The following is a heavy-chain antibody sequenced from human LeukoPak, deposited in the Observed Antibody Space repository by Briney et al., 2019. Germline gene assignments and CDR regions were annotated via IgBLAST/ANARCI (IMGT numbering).Heavy chain of an antibody. D-gene: IGHD6-19*01. CDR1: GYTFTGYY. Sequence: ASVKVSCKASGYTFTGYYMHWVRQAPGQGLEWMGWINPNSGGTNYAQIFRGRVTMTRDTSISTAYMELSRLRSDDTAVYYCARAREQWHNYYYYYYMDVWGKGTTVTVSS. CDR3: ARAREQWHNYYYYYYMDV. J-gene: IGHJ6*03. CDR2: INPNSGGT. V-gene: IGHV1-2*02.